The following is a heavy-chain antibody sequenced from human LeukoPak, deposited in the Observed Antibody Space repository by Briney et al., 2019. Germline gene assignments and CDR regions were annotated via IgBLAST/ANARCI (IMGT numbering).Heavy chain of an antibody. CDR2: INPNSGDT. D-gene: IGHD3-9*01. CDR1: GYTFTAYY. Sequence: ASGKVSCKASGYTFTAYYIHWVRQAPGQGLEWMGWINPNSGDTNCAQKFQGRVTMTRDTSISTAYMELGRLKSDDTALYYCAGGMTGGDYWGQGTLVTVSS. J-gene: IGHJ4*02. CDR3: AGGMTGGDY. V-gene: IGHV1-2*02.